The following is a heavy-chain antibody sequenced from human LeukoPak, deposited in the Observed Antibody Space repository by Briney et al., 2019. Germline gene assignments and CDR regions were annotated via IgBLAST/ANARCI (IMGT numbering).Heavy chain of an antibody. Sequence: GGSLRLSCAASGFTFSDYYMSWIRQAPGKGLEWVSYISSSGSTIYYADSVKGRFTISRDNAKNSLYLQMNSLRAEDTAAYYCAGIEYSSSSAFDYWGQGTLVTVSS. CDR1: GFTFSDYY. CDR3: AGIEYSSSSAFDY. D-gene: IGHD6-6*01. V-gene: IGHV3-11*01. J-gene: IGHJ4*02. CDR2: ISSSGSTI.